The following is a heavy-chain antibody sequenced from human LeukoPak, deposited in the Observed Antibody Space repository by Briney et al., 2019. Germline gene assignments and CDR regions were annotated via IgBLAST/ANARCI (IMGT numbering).Heavy chain of an antibody. D-gene: IGHD1-26*01. CDR3: ASSGSYRFDY. Sequence: GGSLRLSCAASGFTFSSSAMSWVRQAPGKGLEWVSHITASGTAMFYADSVKGRFTISRDNAKNSLYLQMNSLRDEDTAVYYCASSGSYRFDYWGQGTLVTVSS. J-gene: IGHJ4*02. CDR1: GFTFSSSA. V-gene: IGHV3-48*02. CDR2: ITASGTAM.